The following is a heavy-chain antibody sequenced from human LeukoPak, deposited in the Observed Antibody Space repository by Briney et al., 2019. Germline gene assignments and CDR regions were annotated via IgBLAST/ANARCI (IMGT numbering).Heavy chain of an antibody. CDR2: INPNSGGT. V-gene: IGHV1-2*06. CDR3: ARGFRAARLRGEAFDI. CDR1: GYTLTAYY. J-gene: IGHJ3*02. Sequence: ASVKVSCKASGYTLTAYYLHWVRQAPGQGLEWMGRINPNSGGTTYAQKFQGRVTMTRDTSIGTAYMELSSLRSEDTAVYYCARGFRAARLRGEAFDIWGQGTMVTVSS. D-gene: IGHD6-6*01.